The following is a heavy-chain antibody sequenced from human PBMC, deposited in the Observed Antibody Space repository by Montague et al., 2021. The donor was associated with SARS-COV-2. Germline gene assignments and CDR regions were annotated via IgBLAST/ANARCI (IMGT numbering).Heavy chain of an antibody. J-gene: IGHJ4*02. Sequence: SETLSLTCAVSGESMTRSWWTWVRQPPGQRLQWIAEIFHYGTSXSXYXXALKGRVTISIDTSKNQFFLRLSSVTAADTALYFCTRARSKAIDYWGQGALVTVSS. CDR1: GESMTRSW. D-gene: IGHD2/OR15-2a*01. CDR3: TRARSKAIDY. CDR2: IFHYGTS. V-gene: IGHV4-4*02.